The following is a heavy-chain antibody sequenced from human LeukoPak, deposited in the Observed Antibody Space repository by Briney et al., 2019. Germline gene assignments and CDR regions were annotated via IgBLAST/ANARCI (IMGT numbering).Heavy chain of an antibody. CDR3: ARDPEGHGNYFDY. Sequence: PSETLSLTCTVSGGSISSYFCTWIRQPAGKGLEWIGRIRTSGSTNYNPSLKSRVTMSVDTSKNQFSLKLSSVTAADTAVYYCARDPEGHGNYFDYWGQGALVTDSS. CDR1: GGSISSYF. J-gene: IGHJ4*02. CDR2: IRTSGST. D-gene: IGHD1-14*01. V-gene: IGHV4-4*07.